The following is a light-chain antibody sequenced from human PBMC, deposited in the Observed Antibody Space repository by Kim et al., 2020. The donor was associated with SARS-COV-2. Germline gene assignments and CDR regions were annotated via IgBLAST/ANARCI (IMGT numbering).Light chain of an antibody. CDR2: AAS. J-gene: IGKJ4*01. CDR3: QQSYNIPPLT. V-gene: IGKV1-39*01. CDR1: QSINNY. Sequence: SVGDRVTITCRASQSINNYLSWYQQKPGKAPKLLIYAASSLQSGVPSRFSGSGSGTDFTLTINSLQPEDFASYYCQQSYNIPPLTFGGGTKVDIK.